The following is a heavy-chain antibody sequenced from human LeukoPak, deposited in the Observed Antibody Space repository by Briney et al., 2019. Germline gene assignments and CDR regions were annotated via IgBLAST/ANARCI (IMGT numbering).Heavy chain of an antibody. CDR1: GFTFSSYS. J-gene: IGHJ5*02. CDR3: ASSPEYCSGGSCYSFWFDP. CDR2: ISSSSSYI. D-gene: IGHD2-15*01. Sequence: GGSLRLSCAASGFTFSSYSMNWVRQAPGKGLEWVSSISSSSSYIYYADSVKGRFTISRDNAKNSLYLQMNSLRAEDTAVYYCASSPEYCSGGSCYSFWFDPWGQGTLVTVSS. V-gene: IGHV3-21*01.